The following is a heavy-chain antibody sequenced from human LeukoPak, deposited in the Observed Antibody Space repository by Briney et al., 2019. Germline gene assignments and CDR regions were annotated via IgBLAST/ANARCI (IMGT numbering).Heavy chain of an antibody. V-gene: IGHV3-23*01. CDR2: ISGSGGST. J-gene: IGHJ4*02. CDR1: GFTFSSYA. CDR3: AKGGAGATYYLDY. Sequence: SGGSLRLSCAASGFTFSSYAMSWVRQAPGKGLEWVSAISGSGGSTYYADSVKGRFTISRDNSKNTLYLQMNSLRAEDTAVYYCAKGGAGATYYLDYWGQGTLVTVSS. D-gene: IGHD1-26*01.